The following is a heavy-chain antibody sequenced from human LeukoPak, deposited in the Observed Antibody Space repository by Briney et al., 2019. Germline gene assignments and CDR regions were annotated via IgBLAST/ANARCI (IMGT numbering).Heavy chain of an antibody. CDR1: GYTFTGYY. V-gene: IGHV1-2*02. CDR2: INPNSGGT. J-gene: IGHJ5*02. CDR3: ARSRTMVRGVKYYNWFDP. D-gene: IGHD3-10*01. Sequence: ASVKVSCKASGYTFTGYYMHWVRQAPGQGLEWMGWINPNSGGTNYAQKFQGRVTMTRDTSISTAYMELSRLRSDDTAVYYCARSRTMVRGVKYYNWFDPWGQGTLVTVSS.